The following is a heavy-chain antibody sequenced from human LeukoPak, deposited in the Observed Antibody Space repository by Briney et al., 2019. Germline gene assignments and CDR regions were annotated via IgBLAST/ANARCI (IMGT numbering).Heavy chain of an antibody. D-gene: IGHD2-8*02. CDR3: AREESGGFDP. CDR1: GGSISSGSYY. Sequence: SETLSLTCTVSGGSISSGSYYWSWIRQPAGTGLEWIGRIYTSGSTNYNPSLKSRVTISVDTSKNQFSLKLSSVTAADTAVYYCAREESGGFDPWGQGTLVTVSS. CDR2: IYTSGST. V-gene: IGHV4-61*02. J-gene: IGHJ5*02.